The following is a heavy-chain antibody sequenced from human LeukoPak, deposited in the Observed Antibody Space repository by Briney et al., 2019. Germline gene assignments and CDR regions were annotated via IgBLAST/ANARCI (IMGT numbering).Heavy chain of an antibody. V-gene: IGHV3-7*01. Sequence: PGGSLRLSCAASGFTFSSYCMSWVRHAPGRGLEGVANITQDGCEKYYVDSVKGRFTIARDNAKNSLYLQMNSLRAEDTAVYCCASTGVGGVFDYWGQGTLVTVSS. CDR3: ASTGVGGVFDY. CDR2: ITQDGCEK. CDR1: GFTFSSYC. D-gene: IGHD1-26*01. J-gene: IGHJ4*02.